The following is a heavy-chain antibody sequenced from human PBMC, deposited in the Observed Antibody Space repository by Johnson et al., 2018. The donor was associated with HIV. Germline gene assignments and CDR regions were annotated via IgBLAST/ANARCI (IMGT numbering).Heavy chain of an antibody. J-gene: IGHJ3*02. CDR2: INSAGSST. CDR1: GFTFSSYW. V-gene: IGHV3-74*01. CDR3: AREGDGYNYDAFDI. Sequence: VQLVESGGGLVQPGGSLRLSCAASGFTFSSYWLHWVRQAPGKGLVWVSRINSAGSSTSYADSVKGRFTISRDNAKNTLYLQMNSLRAEDTAVYYCAREGDGYNYDAFDIWGQGTMVTVSS. D-gene: IGHD5-24*01.